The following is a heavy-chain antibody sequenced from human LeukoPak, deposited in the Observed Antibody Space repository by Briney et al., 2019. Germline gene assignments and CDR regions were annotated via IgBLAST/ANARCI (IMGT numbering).Heavy chain of an antibody. CDR3: ARDYILPLETDNGDGFAI. CDR2: VSPSHTTR. V-gene: IGHV1-18*01. Sequence: ASVKLSCKASGYTSRQYSISWVRQAPGKGFEWMGWVSPSHTTRVYAQEFKGRVTMTADTYTDTVYMELMSLRFDDTAVYFCARDYILPLETDNGDGFAIWGQGTVVTVSS. D-gene: IGHD3-3*02. CDR1: GYTSRQYS. J-gene: IGHJ3*02.